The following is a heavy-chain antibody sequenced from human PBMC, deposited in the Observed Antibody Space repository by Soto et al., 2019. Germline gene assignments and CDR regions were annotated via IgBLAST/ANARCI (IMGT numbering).Heavy chain of an antibody. CDR1: GGSFSGYY. Sequence: SETLSLTCAFYGGSFSGYYWSWIRQPPGKGLEWIGEINHSGSTYYNPSLKSRVTISVDTSKNQFSLKLSSVTAADTAVYYCASIYDSSGYYYGNNWFDPWGQGTLVTVSS. CDR3: ASIYDSSGYYYGNNWFDP. CDR2: INHSGST. J-gene: IGHJ5*02. D-gene: IGHD3-22*01. V-gene: IGHV4-34*01.